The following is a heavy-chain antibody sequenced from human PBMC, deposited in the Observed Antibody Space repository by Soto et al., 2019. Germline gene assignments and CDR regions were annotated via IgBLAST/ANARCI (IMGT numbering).Heavy chain of an antibody. D-gene: IGHD6-13*01. V-gene: IGHV4-31*03. Sequence: SETLSLTCSVSGGSIDSGAYCWSWIRHYPGKGREWIGYIHYTGRTYYNPSLESRATISVDTSKEHFSLKLSSVTAADTAVYYCARVSATGTRWFDPWGQGTLVTVSS. CDR3: ARVSATGTRWFDP. CDR2: IHYTGRT. CDR1: GGSIDSGAYC. J-gene: IGHJ5*02.